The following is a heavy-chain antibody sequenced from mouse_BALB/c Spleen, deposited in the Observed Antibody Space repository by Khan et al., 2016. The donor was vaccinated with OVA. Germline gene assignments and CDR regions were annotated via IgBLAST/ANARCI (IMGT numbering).Heavy chain of an antibody. D-gene: IGHD1-2*01. CDR3: ARTAMIKY. Sequence: EVKLLESGPGLVKPSQSLSLTCTVTGYSITSGYGWNWIRQFPGNKLEWMGYISYSGSTNYNQSLKSRISITRDTSKNQFFLQLNSVTTEDTATYYCARTAMIKYWGQGTTLTVSS. V-gene: IGHV3-2*02. J-gene: IGHJ2*01. CDR2: ISYSGST. CDR1: GYSITSGYG.